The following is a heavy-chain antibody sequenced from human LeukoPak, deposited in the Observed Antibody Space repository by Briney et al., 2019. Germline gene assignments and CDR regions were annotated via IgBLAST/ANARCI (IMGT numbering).Heavy chain of an antibody. V-gene: IGHV4-39*01. Sequence: SETLSLTCTVSGGSINSSDYYWGWIRQPPGKGLEWIGSMHYSGSTYYNQSLKSRVTISVDTSKNQFSLRVSSVTAADTALYYRARRGTIDSGRPWNWGQGTLVTVSS. CDR2: MHYSGST. CDR1: GGSINSSDYY. J-gene: IGHJ4*02. D-gene: IGHD1-26*01. CDR3: ARRGTIDSGRPWN.